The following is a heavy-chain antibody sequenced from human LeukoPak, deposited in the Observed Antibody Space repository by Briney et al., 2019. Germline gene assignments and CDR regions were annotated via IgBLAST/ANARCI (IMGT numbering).Heavy chain of an antibody. Sequence: VASVKVSCKASGYTFTSYGISWVRQAPGQGLEWMGWISAYNGNTNYAQKLQGRVTMTTDTSTSTAYMELRSLRSDDTAVCYCASLGEQWLEGLNAFDIWGQGTMVTVSS. CDR2: ISAYNGNT. CDR1: GYTFTSYG. D-gene: IGHD6-19*01. CDR3: ASLGEQWLEGLNAFDI. J-gene: IGHJ3*02. V-gene: IGHV1-18*01.